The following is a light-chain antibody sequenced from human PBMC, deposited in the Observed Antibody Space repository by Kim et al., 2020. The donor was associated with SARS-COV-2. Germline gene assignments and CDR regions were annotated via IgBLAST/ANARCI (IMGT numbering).Light chain of an antibody. CDR1: QSVSSSS. CDR2: GAS. CDR3: QQYVNSYT. Sequence: LAPGERATLSCRASQSVSSSSLAWYQQKPGQAPRLLIYGASSRASGIPDRFSGSGSGTDFTLTITRLEPEDFAVYYCQQYVNSYTFGQGTKLEI. J-gene: IGKJ2*01. V-gene: IGKV3-20*01.